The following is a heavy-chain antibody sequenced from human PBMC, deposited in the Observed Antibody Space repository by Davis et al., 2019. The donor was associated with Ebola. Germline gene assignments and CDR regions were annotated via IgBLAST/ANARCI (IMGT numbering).Heavy chain of an antibody. CDR1: GFTFSSYW. J-gene: IGHJ4*02. Sequence: GESLKISCAASGFTFSSYWMHWVRQAPGKGLVWVSRINGDGSTTTYADSVKGRFTISRDNAKNTVYLQMNSLRAEDTAVYYCARGALGMVYGSGVFDYWGQGTLVTVSS. CDR2: INGDGSTT. CDR3: ARGALGMVYGSGVFDY. V-gene: IGHV3-74*01. D-gene: IGHD3-10*01.